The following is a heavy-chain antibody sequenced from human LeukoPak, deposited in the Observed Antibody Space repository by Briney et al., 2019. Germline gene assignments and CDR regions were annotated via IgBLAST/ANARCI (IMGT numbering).Heavy chain of an antibody. Sequence: SETLSLTCTVSGGSISSGDYYWSWIRQPPGKGLEWIGYIYYSGSTYYNPSLKSRVTISVDTSKNQFSLKLSSVTAADTAVYYCGRDSTYGGSDYWGQGTLVTVSS. CDR2: IYYSGST. CDR3: GRDSTYGGSDY. CDR1: GGSISSGDYY. D-gene: IGHD4-23*01. V-gene: IGHV4-30-4*01. J-gene: IGHJ4*02.